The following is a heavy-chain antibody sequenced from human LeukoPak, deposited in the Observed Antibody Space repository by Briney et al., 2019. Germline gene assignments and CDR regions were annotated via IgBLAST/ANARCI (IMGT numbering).Heavy chain of an antibody. Sequence: GGSLRLSCAASGFTFSNAWTSWVRQAPGKGLEWVGRIKSKTDGGTTDYAAPVKGRFTISRDDSKNTLYLQMNSLKTEDTAVYYCTTVYYDSSGKLDYWGQGTLVTVSS. J-gene: IGHJ4*02. CDR1: GFTFSNAW. CDR3: TTVYYDSSGKLDY. V-gene: IGHV3-15*01. D-gene: IGHD3-22*01. CDR2: IKSKTDGGTT.